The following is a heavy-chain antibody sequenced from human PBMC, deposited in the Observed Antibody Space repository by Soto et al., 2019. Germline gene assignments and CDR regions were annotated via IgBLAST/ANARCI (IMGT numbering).Heavy chain of an antibody. J-gene: IGHJ4*02. Sequence: PGESLKISCAASGFTFNTYGMYWVRQAPGKGLEWVAAISYDGSNKYHADSVKGRFTISRGNSKNTLYLQMNSLRVEDTAVYYCAKDIVRYTYGACDYWGQGALVTVSS. CDR1: GFTFNTYG. CDR3: AKDIVRYTYGACDY. D-gene: IGHD5-18*01. CDR2: ISYDGSNK. V-gene: IGHV3-30*18.